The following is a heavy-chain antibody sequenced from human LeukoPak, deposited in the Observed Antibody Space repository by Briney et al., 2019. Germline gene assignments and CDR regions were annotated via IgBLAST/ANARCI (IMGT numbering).Heavy chain of an antibody. J-gene: IGHJ4*02. CDR1: GFTFSSYA. Sequence: PGGSLRLSCAASGFTFSSYAMHWVRQAPGKGLEYVSAISSNGGSTYYANSVKGRFTISRDNSKNTLYLQMGSLRAEDMAVYYCARVAAAAGGPFGYWGQGTLVTVSS. CDR3: ARVAAAAGGPFGY. D-gene: IGHD6-13*01. V-gene: IGHV3-64*01. CDR2: ISSNGGST.